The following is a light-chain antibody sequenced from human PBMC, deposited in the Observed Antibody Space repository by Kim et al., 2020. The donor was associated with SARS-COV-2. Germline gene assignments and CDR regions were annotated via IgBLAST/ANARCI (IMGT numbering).Light chain of an antibody. CDR3: QVWDSSSDHLV. CDR1: DIGSKS. V-gene: IGLV3-21*04. J-gene: IGLJ1*01. Sequence: APGKTARITCGGHDIGSKSVHWYQQQPGQAPVLVIYYDSDRPSGIPERFSGSNSGNTATLTISRVEAGDEADYYCQVWDSSSDHLVFGTGTKVTVL. CDR2: YDS.